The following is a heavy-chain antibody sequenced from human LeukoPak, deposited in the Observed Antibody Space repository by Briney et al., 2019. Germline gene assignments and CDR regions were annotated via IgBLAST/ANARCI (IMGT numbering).Heavy chain of an antibody. CDR2: IYSSGST. CDR1: GGSFSGYY. J-gene: IGHJ6*03. V-gene: IGHV4-59*01. D-gene: IGHD6-6*01. Sequence: PSETLSLTCAVYGGSFSGYYWSWIRQPPGKGLEWIGYIYSSGSTNYNPSLKSRVTISVDTSKIQFSLKLSSVTAEDTAVYYCARGKSIAARDYYYYMDVWGKGTTVTVSS. CDR3: ARGKSIAARDYYYYMDV.